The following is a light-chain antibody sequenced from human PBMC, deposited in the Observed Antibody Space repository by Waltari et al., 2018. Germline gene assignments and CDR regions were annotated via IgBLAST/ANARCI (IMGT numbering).Light chain of an antibody. Sequence: SCRGSQSVGRTLAWYQQKPGQAPRLLMYGASSRATGTPDRFSGSGSGTDFSLTISRLEPEDFAVYYCQHYVRLPATFGQGTKVEIK. J-gene: IGKJ1*01. V-gene: IGKV3-20*01. CDR1: QSVGRT. CDR3: QHYVRLPAT. CDR2: GAS.